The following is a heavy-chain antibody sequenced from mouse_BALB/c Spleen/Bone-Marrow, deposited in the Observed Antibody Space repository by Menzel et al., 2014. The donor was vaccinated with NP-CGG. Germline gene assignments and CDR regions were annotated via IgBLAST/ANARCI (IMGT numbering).Heavy chain of an antibody. CDR2: VSTGSTII. J-gene: IGHJ2*01. CDR3: ARSHFYGNYFDY. Sequence: DVKLVESGGGLVQPGGSRKLSCAASGYTFSNFGMHWFRQSPEKGLEWVASVSTGSTIIYYADTVKGRFTISRDNPENTLFLQMTSLRSEDTAIYYCARSHFYGNYFDYWGQGTTLTVSS. D-gene: IGHD2-1*01. CDR1: GYTFSNFG. V-gene: IGHV5-17*02.